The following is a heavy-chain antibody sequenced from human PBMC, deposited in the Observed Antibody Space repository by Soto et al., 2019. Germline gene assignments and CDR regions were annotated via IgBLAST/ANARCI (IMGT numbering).Heavy chain of an antibody. CDR3: GRGATKSTYRDYDMGV. V-gene: IGHV1-8*01. CDR2: MNPNSGNT. D-gene: IGHD5-12*01. J-gene: IGHJ6*02. CDR1: GYTFTSFD. Sequence: ASVKVSCKASGYTFTSFDINWVRQAPGQGLEWMGWMNPNSGNTGYAQKFQGRVTMTRHTSISKAYMELSSLRSEDTAVYFWGRGATKSTYRDYDMGVWGQGSTVTVS.